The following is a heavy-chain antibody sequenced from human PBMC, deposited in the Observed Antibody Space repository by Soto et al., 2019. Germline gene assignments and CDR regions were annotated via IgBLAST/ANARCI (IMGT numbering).Heavy chain of an antibody. V-gene: IGHV3-11*01. CDR3: SRDPRLVDY. CDR1: GFTFSDYY. J-gene: IGHJ4*02. D-gene: IGHD1-26*01. CDR2: INGGGDVI. Sequence: PGGSLRLSCVASGFTFSDYYMTWIRRAPGKGPEWISYINGGGDVIAYADSVKGRFTISRDNARRSVYLQMNSLTVDDTAVYYCSRDPRLVDYWGQGTLVTVSS.